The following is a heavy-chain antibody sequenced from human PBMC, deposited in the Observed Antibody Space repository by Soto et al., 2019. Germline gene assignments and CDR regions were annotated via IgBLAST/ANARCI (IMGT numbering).Heavy chain of an antibody. J-gene: IGHJ6*02. CDR1: GGSISSISYY. CDR2: IYYSGST. D-gene: IGHD6-6*01. CDR3: ARRLDSSSSWYYYGMDV. Sequence: SETLSLICTVSGGSISSISYYWGWIRQPPGKGLEWIGSIYYSGSTYYNPSLKSRVTISVDTSKNQFSLKLSSVTAADTAVYYCARRLDSSSSWYYYGMDVWGQGTTVTVSS. V-gene: IGHV4-39*01.